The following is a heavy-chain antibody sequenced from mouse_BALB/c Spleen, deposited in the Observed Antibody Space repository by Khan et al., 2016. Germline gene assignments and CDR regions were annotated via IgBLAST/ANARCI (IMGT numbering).Heavy chain of an antibody. CDR1: GFTFSSYA. Sequence: EVELVESGGGLVKPGGSLKLSCAASGFTFSSYAMSWVRQTPEKRLEWVASISSGGSSFYPDILKDRFTIFRATARNILSLQMSSLSSEDTALYYCTTKVYYFDDWGQGTTLTVSS. CDR3: TTKVYYFDD. J-gene: IGHJ2*01. CDR2: ISSGGSS. V-gene: IGHV5-6-5*01.